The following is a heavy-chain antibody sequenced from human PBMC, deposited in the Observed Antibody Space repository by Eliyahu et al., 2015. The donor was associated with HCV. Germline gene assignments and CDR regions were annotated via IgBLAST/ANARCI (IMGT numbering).Heavy chain of an antibody. J-gene: IGHJ4*02. Sequence: QVQLQQWGAGLLKPSETLSLTCGVYGGSFSGYYWSWIRQPPGKGLEWIGEINHSGSTNYNSSLKSRVTISVDTSKNQFSLNLNSMTAADTAVYYCARGGLSPSDSWGQGTLVTVSS. CDR2: INHSGST. CDR3: ARGGLSPSDS. V-gene: IGHV4-34*01. D-gene: IGHD2/OR15-2a*01. CDR1: GGSFSGYY.